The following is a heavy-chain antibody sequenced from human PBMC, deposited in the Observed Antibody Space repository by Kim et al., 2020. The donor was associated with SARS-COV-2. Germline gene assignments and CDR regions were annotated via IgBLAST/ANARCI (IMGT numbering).Heavy chain of an antibody. CDR1: GYTFTSYG. CDR3: ARDRQNLGYCSSTSCYLSRAPDY. D-gene: IGHD2-2*01. Sequence: ASVKVSCKASGYTFTSYGISWVRQAPGQGLEWMGWISAYNGNTNYAQKLQGRVTMTTDTSTSTAYMELRSLRSDDTAVYYCARDRQNLGYCSSTSCYLSRAPDYWGQGTLVTVSS. CDR2: ISAYNGNT. V-gene: IGHV1-18*04. J-gene: IGHJ4*02.